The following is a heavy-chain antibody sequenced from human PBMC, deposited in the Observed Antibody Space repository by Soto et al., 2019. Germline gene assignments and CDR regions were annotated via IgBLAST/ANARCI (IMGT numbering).Heavy chain of an antibody. CDR2: IIPILGIA. V-gene: IGHV1-69*02. CDR1: GGTFSSYT. J-gene: IGHJ4*02. CDR3: ASIGSYGDYECNDD. Sequence: SVKVSCKASGGTFSSYTISWVRQAPGQGLEWMGRIIPILGIANYAQKFQGRVTITADKSTSTAYMELSSLRSEDTAVYYCASIGSYGDYECNDDWGQGTRVTVSS. D-gene: IGHD4-17*01.